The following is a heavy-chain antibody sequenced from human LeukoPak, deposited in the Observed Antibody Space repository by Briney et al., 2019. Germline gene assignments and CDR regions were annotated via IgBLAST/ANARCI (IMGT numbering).Heavy chain of an antibody. CDR1: GGSISSYY. J-gene: IGHJ4*02. Sequence: PSETLSLTCTVSGGSISSYYWSWIRQPAGKGLEWIGRIYTGGSTNYNPSLKSRVTMSVDTSKNQFSLKLSSVTAADTAMYYCARGTLYSGWSYYFDYWGQGSQVTVSS. D-gene: IGHD6-19*01. CDR2: IYTGGST. V-gene: IGHV4-4*07. CDR3: ARGTLYSGWSYYFDY.